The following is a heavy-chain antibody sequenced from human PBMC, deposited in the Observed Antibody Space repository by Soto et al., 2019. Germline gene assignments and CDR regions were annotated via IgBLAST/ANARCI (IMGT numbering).Heavy chain of an antibody. J-gene: IGHJ6*02. Sequence: SGPTLVNPTQTLTLTCTVSGFSLSASGEGVGWIRQPPGKALEWLGVLYWHDNTRYTRYSPSLKSRLTISKDSSKSQVVLTMTNMDPVDTATYYCARIPVWSDYYGLYYYGMDVWGQGTTVTVSS. V-gene: IGHV2-5*01. D-gene: IGHD3-3*01. CDR3: ARIPVWSDYYGLYYYGMDV. CDR2: LYWHDNT. CDR1: GFSLSASGEG.